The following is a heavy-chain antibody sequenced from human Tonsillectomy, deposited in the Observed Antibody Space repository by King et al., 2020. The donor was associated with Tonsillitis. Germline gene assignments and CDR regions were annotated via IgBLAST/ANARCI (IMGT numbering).Heavy chain of an antibody. J-gene: IGHJ5*02. CDR1: GFSLSTDGVG. CDR3: AHTGYDTNWYVVGDWLDP. D-gene: IGHD6-13*01. Sequence: TLKESGPTLVKPTQTLMLTCACSGFSLSTDGVGVAWIRQPPGKALEWLSIIYLDDDKHYSPSLKSRLSITKDTSKNQVVLTMTNMDPVDTATYYCAHTGYDTNWYVVGDWLDPWGQGILVTVSS. CDR2: IYLDDDK. V-gene: IGHV2-5*02.